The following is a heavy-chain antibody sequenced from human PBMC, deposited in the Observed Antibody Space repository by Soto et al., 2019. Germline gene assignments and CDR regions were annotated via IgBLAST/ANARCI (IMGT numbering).Heavy chain of an antibody. D-gene: IGHD2-2*01. V-gene: IGHV3-48*02. J-gene: IGHJ6*02. CDR3: ARDNQQNYYYYGMDV. CDR1: GFTFSSYS. Sequence: GGSLRISCAASGFTFSSYSMNWVRQAPGKGLEWVSYISSSSSTIYYADSVKGRFTISRDNAKNSLYLQMNSLRDEDTAVYYCARDNQQNYYYYGMDVWGQGTTVTVSS. CDR2: ISSSSSTI.